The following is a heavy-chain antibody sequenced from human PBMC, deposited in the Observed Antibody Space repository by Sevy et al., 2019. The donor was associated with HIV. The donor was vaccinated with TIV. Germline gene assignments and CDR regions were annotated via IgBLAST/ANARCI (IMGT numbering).Heavy chain of an antibody. CDR1: GITLTPYW. CDR3: SRGLYYYDMRGHQEPGDY. V-gene: IGHV3-74*01. J-gene: IGHJ4*02. Sequence: GGSLRLSCAASGITLTPYWMHWVRQAPGKGLVWVSRINSDGSSTSYAESVKGRFTISRDNGKNTLYLQMKSLRVEDPAVYFCSRGLYYYDMRGHQEPGDYWGQGVLVTVSS. CDR2: INSDGSST. D-gene: IGHD3-22*01.